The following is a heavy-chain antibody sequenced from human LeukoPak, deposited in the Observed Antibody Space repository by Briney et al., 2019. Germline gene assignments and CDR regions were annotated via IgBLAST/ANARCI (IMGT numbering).Heavy chain of an antibody. CDR2: INHSGST. CDR3: ARAHGVYYGSGSNYKTRFAY. Sequence: SETLSLTCAVYGGSFSGYYWSWIRQPPGKGLEWIGEINHSGSTNYNPSLKSRVTLSVDTSKNQFSLKLSSVTAADTAVYYCARAHGVYYGSGSNYKTRFAYWGQGTLVTVSS. J-gene: IGHJ4*02. D-gene: IGHD3-10*01. V-gene: IGHV4-34*01. CDR1: GGSFSGYY.